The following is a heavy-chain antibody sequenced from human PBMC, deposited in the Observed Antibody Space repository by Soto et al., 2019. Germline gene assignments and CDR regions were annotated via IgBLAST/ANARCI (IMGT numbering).Heavy chain of an antibody. D-gene: IGHD3-10*01. V-gene: IGHV3-23*01. CDR1: GFTFSSYA. Sequence: GGSLRLSCAASGFTFSSYAMSRVRQAPGKGLEWVSAISGSGGSTYYADSVKGRFTISRDNSKNTLYLQMNSLRAEDTAVYYCAKAPEWFGEPRFDYWGQGTLVTVSS. CDR2: ISGSGGST. J-gene: IGHJ4*02. CDR3: AKAPEWFGEPRFDY.